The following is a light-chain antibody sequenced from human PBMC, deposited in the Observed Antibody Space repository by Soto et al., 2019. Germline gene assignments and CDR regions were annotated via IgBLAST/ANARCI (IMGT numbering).Light chain of an antibody. CDR3: QQYGSSPWIT. J-gene: IGKJ5*01. Sequence: EIVLTQSPGTLFLSPGERATLSCRASQSVSSSYLAWYQQKPGQAPRLLIYGASSRATGIPDRFSGSGSGTDFTLTISRLEPEDFAVYYCQQYGSSPWITFGQGTRLDI. CDR1: QSVSSSY. V-gene: IGKV3-20*01. CDR2: GAS.